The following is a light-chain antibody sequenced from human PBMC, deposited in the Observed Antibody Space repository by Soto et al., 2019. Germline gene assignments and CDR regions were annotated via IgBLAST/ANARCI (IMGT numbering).Light chain of an antibody. CDR2: AAS. V-gene: IGKV1-39*01. CDR1: QSISSY. Sequence: DIQMTQSPSSLSASVGDRVTITCRASQSISSYLNWYQQKPGKAPKLLIYAASSVQSGVASRFSGSGSGTDFPLTMSSLQPEDFATYYCQQSYSTLLYTFGQGTKLEIK. J-gene: IGKJ2*01. CDR3: QQSYSTLLYT.